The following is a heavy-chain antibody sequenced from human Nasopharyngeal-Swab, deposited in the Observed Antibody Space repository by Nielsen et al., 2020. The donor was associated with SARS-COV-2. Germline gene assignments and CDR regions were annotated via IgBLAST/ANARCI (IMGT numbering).Heavy chain of an antibody. D-gene: IGHD2-15*01. V-gene: IGHV3-23*01. J-gene: IGHJ4*02. CDR2: IRGSGGST. CDR1: GFTFSSYA. CDR3: ANDLHCSGGSCYYRDY. Sequence: GESLKISCAASGFTFSSYAMSWVRQAPGKGLEWVSAIRGSGGSTYYADSVKGRFTISRDNSKNTLYLQMNSLRAEDTAVYYCANDLHCSGGSCYYRDYWGQGTLVTVSS.